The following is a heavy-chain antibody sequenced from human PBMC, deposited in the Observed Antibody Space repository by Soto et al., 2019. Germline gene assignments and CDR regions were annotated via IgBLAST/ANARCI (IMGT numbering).Heavy chain of an antibody. CDR3: AIAPNY. J-gene: IGHJ4*02. CDR1: GFTFRRSV. V-gene: IGHV3-23*01. CDR2: ISESGGST. Sequence: EVQMLESGGGLVQPGGSLRLSCAASGFTFRRSVMSWVRQAPGKGLEWVSAISESGGSTYFADSVRGRFTISRDNSKNTLYLQMNSLRAEDTAVYYCAIAPNYWGQGTLVTVSS.